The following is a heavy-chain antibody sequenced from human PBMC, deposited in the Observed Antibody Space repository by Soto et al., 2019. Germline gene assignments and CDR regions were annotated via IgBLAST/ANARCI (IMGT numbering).Heavy chain of an antibody. J-gene: IGHJ6*02. Sequence: SDTLSLTCRDSGTDINTYSWTWIRQPAGKGLEWIGRIYTSASINYNPSLKGRVTLSVDTSTNQVSLRLASVTAADTAVYYCARDREAGYNFYYGMDVWGQGTTVTVSS. CDR2: IYTSASI. CDR3: ARDREAGYNFYYGMDV. V-gene: IGHV4-4*07. D-gene: IGHD6-19*01. CDR1: GTDINTYS.